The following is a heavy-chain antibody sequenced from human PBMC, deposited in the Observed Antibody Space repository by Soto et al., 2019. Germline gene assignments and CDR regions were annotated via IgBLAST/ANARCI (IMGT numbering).Heavy chain of an antibody. D-gene: IGHD6-13*01. V-gene: IGHV3-23*01. CDR1: GFTFSSYA. CDR2: ISGGGNDA. Sequence: EVQLLESGGGLVQPGGSVVLSCAASGFTFSSYAMSWVRQAPGKGLEWVSSISGGGNDAYYADSVKGRFTISRDNSRNTLYLQMNSLRADDTAVHYCARSLFLASTGIEPFDFWGQGTLVTVSS. CDR3: ARSLFLASTGIEPFDF. J-gene: IGHJ4*02.